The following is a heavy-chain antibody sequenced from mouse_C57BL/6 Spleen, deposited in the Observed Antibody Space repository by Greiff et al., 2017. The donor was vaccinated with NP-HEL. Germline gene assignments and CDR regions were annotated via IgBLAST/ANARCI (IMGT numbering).Heavy chain of an antibody. J-gene: IGHJ2*01. CDR2: INPNNGGT. Sequence: VQLQQSGPELVKPGASVKISCKASGYTFTDYYMNWVKQSHGKSLEWIGDINPNNGGTSYNQKFKGKATLTVDKSSSTAYMELRSLTSEDSAVYYCARYHYGNYEGFDYWGQGTTLTVSS. D-gene: IGHD2-1*01. CDR3: ARYHYGNYEGFDY. CDR1: GYTFTDYY. V-gene: IGHV1-26*01.